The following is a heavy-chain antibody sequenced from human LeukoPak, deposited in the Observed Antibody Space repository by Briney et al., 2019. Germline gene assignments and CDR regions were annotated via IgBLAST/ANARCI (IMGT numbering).Heavy chain of an antibody. J-gene: IGHJ6*03. CDR3: AKALGGSREIYYYMDV. CDR2: IRYDGSNK. CDR1: GFTFSSYG. V-gene: IGHV3-30*02. Sequence: GGSLRLSCAASGFTFSSYGMHWVRQAPGKGLEWVAFIRYDGSNKYYADSVKGRFTISRDNSKNTLYLQMNSLRAEDTAVYYCAKALGGSREIYYYMDVWGKGTTVTVSS. D-gene: IGHD1-26*01.